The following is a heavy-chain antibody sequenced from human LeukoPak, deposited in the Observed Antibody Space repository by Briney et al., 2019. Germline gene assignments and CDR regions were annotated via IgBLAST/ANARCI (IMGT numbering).Heavy chain of an antibody. D-gene: IGHD2-2*01. CDR1: GFSFSSYA. CDR2: ISGGGGTT. Sequence: GWSLRLSCAASGFSFSSYAMSWPRQAPGKGLAWVSAISGGGGTTYYADSVKGRFTISRDNSKNTLYLQMNSLRAEDTAVYYCASHRYDNTWYYFDYWGQGTLVTVSS. V-gene: IGHV3-23*01. J-gene: IGHJ4*02. CDR3: ASHRYDNTWYYFDY.